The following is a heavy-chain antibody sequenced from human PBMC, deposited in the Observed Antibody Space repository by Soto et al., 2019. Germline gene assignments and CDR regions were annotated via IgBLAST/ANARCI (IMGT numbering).Heavy chain of an antibody. CDR2: IYPGDSDT. CDR3: ARARDSRREYFFEY. CDR1: GYTFSSHW. Sequence: GESLKISCKGSGYTFSSHWIGWVRQMPGKGLEWMGIIYPGDSDTRYSPSLQGQVTISADKSISTAYLQWSSLKASDTAMYYCARARDSRREYFFEYWGQGTLVTVSS. D-gene: IGHD2-21*02. J-gene: IGHJ4*02. V-gene: IGHV5-51*01.